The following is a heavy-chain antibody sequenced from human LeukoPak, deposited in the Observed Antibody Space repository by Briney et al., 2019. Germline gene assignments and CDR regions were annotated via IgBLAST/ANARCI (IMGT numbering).Heavy chain of an antibody. V-gene: IGHV3-23*01. Sequence: GGSLTLSCAASRGTFSRYAMSWGGGARGKGLEWVSAISGSGGSTYYADSVKGRFTISRDNSKSTLYLQMNSLRAEDTAVYYCAKDPRNWGQGTLVTVSS. CDR1: RGTFSRYA. CDR2: ISGSGGST. CDR3: AKDPRN. J-gene: IGHJ4*02.